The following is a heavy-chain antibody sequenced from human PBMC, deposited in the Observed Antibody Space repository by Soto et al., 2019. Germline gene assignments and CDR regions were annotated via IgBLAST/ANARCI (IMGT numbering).Heavy chain of an antibody. CDR2: IYYSGST. Sequence: PSETLSLTCTVSGGSISSGDYYWSWIRQPPGKGLEWIGYIYYSGSTYYNPSLKSRVTIPVDTSKNQFSLKLSSVAAADTAVYYCARGRGSSITMVRGVTNWFDPWGQGTLVTVSS. J-gene: IGHJ5*02. CDR3: ARGRGSSITMVRGVTNWFDP. CDR1: GGSISSGDYY. V-gene: IGHV4-30-4*01. D-gene: IGHD3-10*01.